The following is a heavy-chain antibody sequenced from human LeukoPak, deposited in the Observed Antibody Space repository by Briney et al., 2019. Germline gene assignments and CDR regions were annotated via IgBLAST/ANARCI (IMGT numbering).Heavy chain of an antibody. CDR1: GGSFSDYF. CDR2: INHSGRT. Sequence: SETLSLTCAVYGGSFSDYFWGWIRQPPGKGLEWIGEINHSGRTYYNPSLKSRVTISVDTSKNQFSLNLSSVTAADTAVYYCARDVVVVPAAIHYGMDVWGQGTTVTASS. D-gene: IGHD2-2*01. CDR3: ARDVVVVPAAIHYGMDV. V-gene: IGHV4-34*01. J-gene: IGHJ6*02.